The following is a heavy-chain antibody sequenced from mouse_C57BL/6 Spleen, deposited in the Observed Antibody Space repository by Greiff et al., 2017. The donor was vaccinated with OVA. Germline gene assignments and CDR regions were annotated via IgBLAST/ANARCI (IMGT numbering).Heavy chain of an antibody. V-gene: IGHV2-5*01. CDR2: IWRGGST. CDR3: AKGNSGYDYAMDY. D-gene: IGHD3-2*02. J-gene: IGHJ4*01. Sequence: QVQLKESGPGLVQPSQSLSITCTVSGFSLTSYGVHWVRQSPGKGLEWLGVIWRGGSTDYNAAFMSRLSITKDNSKSQVFFKMNSLQADDTAIYYCAKGNSGYDYAMDYWGQGTSVTVSS. CDR1: GFSLTSYG.